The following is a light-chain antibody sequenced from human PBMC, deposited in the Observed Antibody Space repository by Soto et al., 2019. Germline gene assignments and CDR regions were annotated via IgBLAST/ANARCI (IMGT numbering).Light chain of an antibody. J-gene: IGKJ5*01. CDR2: DAS. Sequence: EIVLTQSPATLSLSPGARATLSCRASQSVNTYLAWYQQKPGQPPRLLIYDASNRATGIPARFSGSGSETDFTLTISSLEPEDFAVYYCQQRNIWPPITFGQGTRLEIK. V-gene: IGKV3-11*01. CDR1: QSVNTY. CDR3: QQRNIWPPIT.